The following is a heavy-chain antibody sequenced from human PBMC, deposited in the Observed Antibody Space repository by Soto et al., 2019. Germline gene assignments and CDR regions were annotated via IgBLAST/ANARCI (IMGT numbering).Heavy chain of an antibody. V-gene: IGHV1-69*06. CDR1: GGTFSSYA. J-gene: IGHJ3*02. CDR3: AREGQGVVAKRTGFCDI. Sequence: QVQLVQSGAEVKKPGSSVKVSCKASGGTFSSYAISWVRQAPGQGLEWMGGIIPIFGTANYAQKFQGRVTITADKSTSTADMELSSLRSEDTAVYYCAREGQGVVAKRTGFCDIWGQGTMVTVSS. D-gene: IGHD3-22*01. CDR2: IIPIFGTA.